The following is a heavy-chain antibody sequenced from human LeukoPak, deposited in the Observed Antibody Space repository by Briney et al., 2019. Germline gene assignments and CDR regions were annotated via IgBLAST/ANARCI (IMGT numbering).Heavy chain of an antibody. D-gene: IGHD4-23*01. CDR1: GYGFTSYW. Sequence: GVSLQISSNGSGYGFTSYWIGWVRPMPGKGRGWMGIIYPGDSDTRYSPSFQGQITISADKSISTAYLQWSSLKASDTAMYSCASPDEGYYPTLVWGQGTLVTVSS. CDR2: IYPGDSDT. CDR3: ASPDEGYYPTLV. V-gene: IGHV5-51*01. J-gene: IGHJ4*02.